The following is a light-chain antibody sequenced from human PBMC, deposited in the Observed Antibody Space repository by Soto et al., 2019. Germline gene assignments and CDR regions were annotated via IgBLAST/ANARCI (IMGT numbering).Light chain of an antibody. CDR2: DVT. Sequence: QSALTQPASGSGSPGQSITISCTGSSSDVGAHNSVSWYQQHPGKAPKLLIYDVTNRPSGVSNRFSGSKSGNTASLIISGLQAEDGADYFCSSYTSSSSTYVLFGGGTKVTVL. CDR1: SSDVGAHNS. V-gene: IGLV2-14*03. J-gene: IGLJ2*01. CDR3: SSYTSSSSTYVL.